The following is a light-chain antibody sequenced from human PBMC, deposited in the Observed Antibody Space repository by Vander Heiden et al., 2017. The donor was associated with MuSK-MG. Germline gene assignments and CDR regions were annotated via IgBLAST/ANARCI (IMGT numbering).Light chain of an antibody. J-gene: IGKJ4*02. CDR1: QGISSY. CDR3: RRHDNAPPLT. Sequence: DSQLTQSPSSLSASGGDRVTITRRVSQGISSYLNCYRQQPGKVPNLQIYGASNLQSGVPSRFSSSGSGADFTLTISSLQPEDVATDYCRRHDNAPPLTFGEGTKVEIK. CDR2: GAS. V-gene: IGKV1-27*01.